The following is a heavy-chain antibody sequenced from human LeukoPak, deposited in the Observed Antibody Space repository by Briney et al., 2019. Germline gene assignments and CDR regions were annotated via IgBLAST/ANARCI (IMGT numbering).Heavy chain of an antibody. J-gene: IGHJ6*02. CDR2: IYHSGST. CDR1: GGSISSSNW. Sequence: PSGTLSLTCAVSGGSISSSNWWSWVRQPPGKVLEWIGEIYHSGSTNYNPSLKSRVTISVDKSKNQFSLKLSSVTAADTAMYYCARGSGYRAYYYYYGMDVWGQGTTVTVSS. V-gene: IGHV4-4*02. CDR3: ARGSGYRAYYYYYGMDV. D-gene: IGHD6-13*01.